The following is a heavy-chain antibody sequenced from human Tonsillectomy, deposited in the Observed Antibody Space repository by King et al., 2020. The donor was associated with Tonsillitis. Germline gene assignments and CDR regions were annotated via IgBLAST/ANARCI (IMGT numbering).Heavy chain of an antibody. CDR2: ISSSSSTK. J-gene: IGHJ4*02. V-gene: IGHV3-48*04. CDR1: GFTFSSYS. D-gene: IGHD5-18*01. Sequence: VQLVESGGGLVQPGGSLRLSCAASGFTFSSYSMNWVRQAPGKGREWVAYISSSSSTKYYADSVKGRFTISRDNAKNSLYLQVNSLRAEDTAVYYCACIQLPIDYWGQGALVTVSS. CDR3: ACIQLPIDY.